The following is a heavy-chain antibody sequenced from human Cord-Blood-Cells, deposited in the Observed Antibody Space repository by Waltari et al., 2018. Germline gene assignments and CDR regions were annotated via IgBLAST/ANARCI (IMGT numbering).Heavy chain of an antibody. CDR2: ISYDGSNK. Sequence: QVQLVESGGGVVQPGRSLRLSCAASGFTFSSYGMHWVGQAPGKGLEWVAVISYDGSNKYYADSVKGRFTISRDNSKNTLYLQMNSLRAEDTAVYYCASGSYYFDYWGQGTLVTVSS. D-gene: IGHD1-26*01. CDR1: GFTFSSYG. V-gene: IGHV3-30*03. CDR3: ASGSYYFDY. J-gene: IGHJ4*02.